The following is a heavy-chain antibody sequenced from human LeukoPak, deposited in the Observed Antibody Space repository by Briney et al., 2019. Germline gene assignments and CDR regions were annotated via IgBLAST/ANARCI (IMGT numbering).Heavy chain of an antibody. D-gene: IGHD6-13*01. J-gene: IGHJ5*02. CDR1: GGTFSSYA. V-gene: IGHV1-69*01. CDR3: ARVRNFQAAAGIRMDWFDP. Sequence: SVKVSCKASGGTFSSYAISWGRQAPGQGLEWMGGIIPIFGTANYAQKFQGRVTITAAESTSTAYMELSSLRSEDTAVYYCARVRNFQAAAGIRMDWFDPWGQGTLVTVSS. CDR2: IIPIFGTA.